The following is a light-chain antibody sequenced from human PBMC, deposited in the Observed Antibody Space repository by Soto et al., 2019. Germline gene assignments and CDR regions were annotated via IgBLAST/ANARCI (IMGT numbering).Light chain of an antibody. J-gene: IGKJ2*01. CDR2: AAS. V-gene: IGKV3-20*01. CDR3: LLYCGSPPYT. Sequence: EIVLTQSPGTLSLSPGERATLSCRASQSVSSSFLTWYRQKPGQPPRVLIYAASIRAAGSPDRFRGSGSGTDFILAVIRLELEDFGVYYCLLYCGSPPYTFGQGTKRESK. CDR1: QSVSSSF.